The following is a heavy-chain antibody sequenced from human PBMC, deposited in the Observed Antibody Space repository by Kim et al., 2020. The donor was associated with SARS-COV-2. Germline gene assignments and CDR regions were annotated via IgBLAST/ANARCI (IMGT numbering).Heavy chain of an antibody. CDR2: IIPILGIA. V-gene: IGHV1-69*04. D-gene: IGHD3-9*01. CDR1: GGTFSSYA. J-gene: IGHJ6*02. Sequence: SVKVSCKASGGTFSSYAISWVRQAPGQGLEWMGRIIPILGIANYAQKFQGRVTIAADKSTSTAYMELSSLRSEDTAVYDCATYYDILTGYYKGDYYYYGMDVWGQGTTVTVSS. CDR3: ATYYDILTGYYKGDYYYYGMDV.